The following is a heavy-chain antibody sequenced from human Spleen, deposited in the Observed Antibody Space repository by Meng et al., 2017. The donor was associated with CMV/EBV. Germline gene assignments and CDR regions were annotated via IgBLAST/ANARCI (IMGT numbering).Heavy chain of an antibody. CDR2: IDHSGNS. V-gene: IGHV4-4*02. J-gene: IGHJ5*02. CDR3: ARVREHTSLGNYWFDP. CDR1: ASINTTKW. D-gene: IGHD3-16*01. Sequence: ASINTTKWWTWVRQPPGKGLEWIGEIDHSGNSNSNPSLESRLTLSLDTSKNHLSLRMTSVTAEDTAIYYCARVREHTSLGNYWFDPWGQGTLVTVS.